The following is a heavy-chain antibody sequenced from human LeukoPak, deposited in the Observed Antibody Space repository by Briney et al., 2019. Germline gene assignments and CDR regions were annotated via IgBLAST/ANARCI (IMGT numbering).Heavy chain of an antibody. CDR2: ISGSGGST. Sequence: GGSLRLSCAASGFTFSSYAMSWVRQAPGKGLEWVSAISGSGGSTYYADSVKGRFTISRDNSKNTLYLQMNSLRAEDTAVYYCAKASADYYGSGSYYRNSDKPYYYYYYMDVWGKGTTVTVSS. CDR3: AKASADYYGSGSYYRNSDKPYYYYYYMDV. D-gene: IGHD3-10*01. V-gene: IGHV3-23*01. J-gene: IGHJ6*03. CDR1: GFTFSSYA.